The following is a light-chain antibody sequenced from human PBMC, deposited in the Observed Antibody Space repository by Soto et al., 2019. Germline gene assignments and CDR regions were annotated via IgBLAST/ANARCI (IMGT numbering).Light chain of an antibody. V-gene: IGLV2-14*01. CDR3: SSFTSSTTYV. J-gene: IGLJ1*01. CDR2: NVN. CDR1: SSDVGNYNY. Sequence: QSALTQSASVSGSPGQSXTICCTGTSSDVGNYNYVSWYQQHPGEVPKLIIFNVNNRPSGVSNRFSGSKSGNTAYLTISGLQAEDEADYYCSSFTSSTTYVFGTGTKVTVL.